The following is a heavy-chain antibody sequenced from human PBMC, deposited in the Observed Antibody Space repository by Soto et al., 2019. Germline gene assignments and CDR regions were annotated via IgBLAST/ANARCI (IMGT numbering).Heavy chain of an antibody. CDR1: GYTFTSYY. CDR2: INPNGGST. J-gene: IGHJ6*02. Sequence: GASVKVSCKASGYTFTSYYMHWVRQAPGQGLEWMGRINPNGGSTSYAQKFQGRVTMTRDTSTSTAYMELSRLRSDDTAVYYCARVRIAVADDYYYYYGMDVWGQGTTVTVSS. V-gene: IGHV1-46*01. CDR3: ARVRIAVADDYYYYYGMDV. D-gene: IGHD6-19*01.